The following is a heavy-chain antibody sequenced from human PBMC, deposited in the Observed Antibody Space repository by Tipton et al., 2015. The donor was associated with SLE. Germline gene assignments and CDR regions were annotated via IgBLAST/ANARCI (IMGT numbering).Heavy chain of an antibody. CDR2: FYTGGGT. J-gene: IGHJ4*02. CDR3: ARHGDYDTLTPFWVY. D-gene: IGHD3-9*01. CDR1: GGSISSYY. V-gene: IGHV4-4*07. Sequence: TLSLTCTVSGGSISSYYWSWIRQPAGKGLEWIGRFYTGGGTNYNPSLKSRVTMSVDTSKNQFSLKLSSVTAADTAVYYCARHGDYDTLTPFWVYWGQGTLVTVSS.